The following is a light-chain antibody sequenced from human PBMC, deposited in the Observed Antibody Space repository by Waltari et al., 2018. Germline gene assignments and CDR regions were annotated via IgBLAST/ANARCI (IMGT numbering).Light chain of an antibody. V-gene: IGKV1-39*01. Sequence: DIQMTQSPSSLSGSIGDRVTITCRTSQGIAFYLNWYQQKPGQAPKLLIYHASNLQSGVPSRFSGRGSGTDFTLSISSLQPEDFATYYCQHTYTTPHTFGPGTKVDV. J-gene: IGKJ3*01. CDR2: HAS. CDR1: QGIAFY. CDR3: QHTYTTPHT.